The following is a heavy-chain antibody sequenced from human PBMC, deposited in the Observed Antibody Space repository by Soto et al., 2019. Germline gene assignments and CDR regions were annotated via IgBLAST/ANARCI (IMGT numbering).Heavy chain of an antibody. Sequence: SVKVYCKTSGGTFITVGIIWVRQAPGQGLEWMGGIIPFFGTAEYSQKFEDRITITADESTNTVYMDLRSLTSEDTAIYYCARTAPMDAGDKYYYDFWGQGALVTVSS. CDR2: IIPFFGTA. V-gene: IGHV1-69*13. J-gene: IGHJ4*02. D-gene: IGHD3-16*01. CDR1: GGTFITVG. CDR3: ARTAPMDAGDKYYYDF.